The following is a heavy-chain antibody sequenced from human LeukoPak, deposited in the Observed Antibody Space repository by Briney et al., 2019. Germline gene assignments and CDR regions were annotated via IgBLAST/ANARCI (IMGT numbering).Heavy chain of an antibody. CDR3: ATPNDYYYYMDV. CDR2: ISSSSSYI. D-gene: IGHD4/OR15-4a*01. J-gene: IGHJ6*03. CDR1: GFTFSTYG. V-gene: IGHV3-21*01. Sequence: PGGSLRLSCAASGFTFSTYGMSWVRQAPGKGLEWVSSISSSSSYIYYADSVKGRFTISRDNAKNSLYLQMNSLRAEDTAVYYCATPNDYYYYMDVWGKGTTVTVSS.